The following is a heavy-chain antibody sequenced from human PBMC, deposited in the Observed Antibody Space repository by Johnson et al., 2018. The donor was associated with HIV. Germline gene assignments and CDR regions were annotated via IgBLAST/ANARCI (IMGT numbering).Heavy chain of an antibody. CDR2: IGTAGDT. V-gene: IGHV3-13*01. J-gene: IGHJ3*02. D-gene: IGHD6-13*01. CDR3: ARDQRHIAAAGPPDAFDI. Sequence: EVHLVESGGGWVQPGGSLRLSCAASGFTFSSYDMHWVRQTTGKVLQWVSGIGTAGDTYYSGSVKGRFTISRDNAKNSLYLQMNSLRAEDTAVYYCARDQRHIAAAGPPDAFDIWGQGTKVTVSS. CDR1: GFTFSSYD.